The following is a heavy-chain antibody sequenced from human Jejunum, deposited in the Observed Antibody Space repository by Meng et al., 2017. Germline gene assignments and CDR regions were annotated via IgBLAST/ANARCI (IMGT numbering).Heavy chain of an antibody. CDR3: ASLSSSWSGADY. Sequence: QVQLQQWGAGLLKPSETLSLTCAIYGGSFNNYYWSWLRQPPGEGLEWIGEIHQSGSTNYNPSLKSRVTISVDSSKNQFFLDLSSVTAADTAVYYCASLSSSWSGADYWGQGTLVTVSS. CDR1: GGSFNNYY. D-gene: IGHD6-13*01. CDR2: IHQSGST. J-gene: IGHJ4*02. V-gene: IGHV4-34*01.